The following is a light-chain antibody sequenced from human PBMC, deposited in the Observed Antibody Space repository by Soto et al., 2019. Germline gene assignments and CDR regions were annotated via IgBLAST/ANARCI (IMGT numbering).Light chain of an antibody. Sequence: DIQMTQSPSSLSLSLGDRVTITCRASQNIDNYLNWYQQKPGKAPKLLIYATSTLESGVPSRFSGSGSGTEFTLTISSLKAEAFATYFCQESYISTAVSFGGGTKVEIK. CDR2: ATS. CDR1: QNIDNY. J-gene: IGKJ4*01. V-gene: IGKV1-39*01. CDR3: QESYISTAVS.